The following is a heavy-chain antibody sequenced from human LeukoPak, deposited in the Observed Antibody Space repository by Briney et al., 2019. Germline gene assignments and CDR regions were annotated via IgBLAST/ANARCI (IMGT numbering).Heavy chain of an antibody. D-gene: IGHD4-23*01. CDR3: ARSTGDYGGNPAIDY. V-gene: IGHV3-30*01. J-gene: IGHJ4*02. CDR2: IPYDGSNK. Sequence: GGSLRLSCAASGFTFSSYAMLWVRQAPGKGLEWVAVIPYDGSNKYYADSVKGRFTISRDNSKNTLYLQMNSLRAEDTAVYYCARSTGDYGGNPAIDYWGQGTLVTVSS. CDR1: GFTFSSYA.